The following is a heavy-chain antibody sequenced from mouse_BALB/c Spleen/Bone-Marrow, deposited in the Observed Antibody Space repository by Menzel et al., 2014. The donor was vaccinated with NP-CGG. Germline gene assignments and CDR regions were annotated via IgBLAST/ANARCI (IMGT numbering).Heavy chain of an antibody. J-gene: IGHJ1*01. Sequence: EVMLVESGGGLVQPGGSLKLSCVASGFTFSSYGMSWVRQTPDKRLELVATINNNGGSTYYPDSVKGQFTISRDNAKNTLYLQMSSLKSEDTAMYYCARVYGWYFDVWGAGPRSPSPQ. CDR2: INNNGGST. CDR3: ARVYGWYFDV. CDR1: GFTFSSYG. D-gene: IGHD1-1*01. V-gene: IGHV5-6-3*01.